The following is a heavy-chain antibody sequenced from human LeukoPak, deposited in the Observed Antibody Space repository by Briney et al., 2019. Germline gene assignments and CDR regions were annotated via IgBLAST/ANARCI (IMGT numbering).Heavy chain of an antibody. V-gene: IGHV3-43*02. CDR1: GFTFDDYA. CDR3: AKDYYYDSSGQDAFDI. Sequence: TGGSLRLSCAASGFTFDDYAMHWVRQAPGKVLEWVSLISGDVGRTDYADSVKGRFTISRENRKNSLYLQMNSLRTEDTALYYCAKDYYYDSSGQDAFDIWGQGTMVTVSS. CDR2: ISGDVGRT. J-gene: IGHJ3*02. D-gene: IGHD3-22*01.